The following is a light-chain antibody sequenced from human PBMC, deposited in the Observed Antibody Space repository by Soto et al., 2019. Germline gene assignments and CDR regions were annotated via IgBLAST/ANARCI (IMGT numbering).Light chain of an antibody. CDR1: SSDVGDYTY. CDR3: SAYKSSSYTSSDTLL. Sequence: QSVLTQPAAASGSPGQSFTISCTGTSSDVGDYTYVSWYQQHPGKAPKVMIYEVNNRPSGVSDRFSGSKSGNPASLTISGLQADDVPDDYCSAYKSSSYTSSDTLLFGGGTKLTVL. V-gene: IGLV2-14*03. J-gene: IGLJ2*01. CDR2: EVN.